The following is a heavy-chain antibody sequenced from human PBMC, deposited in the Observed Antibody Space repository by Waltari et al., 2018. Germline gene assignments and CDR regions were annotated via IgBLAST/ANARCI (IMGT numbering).Heavy chain of an antibody. J-gene: IGHJ2*01. D-gene: IGHD3-3*01. V-gene: IGHV4-59*08. Sequence: QVQLQESGPGLVKPSETLSLTCTVSGGSISSYYGSWIRQPPGKGLEWIGYIYYSGSTNYNPSLKSRVTISVDTSKNQFSLKLSSVTAADTAVYYCARRNYDFWRADYWYFDLWGRGTLVTVSS. CDR3: ARRNYDFWRADYWYFDL. CDR2: IYYSGST. CDR1: GGSISSYY.